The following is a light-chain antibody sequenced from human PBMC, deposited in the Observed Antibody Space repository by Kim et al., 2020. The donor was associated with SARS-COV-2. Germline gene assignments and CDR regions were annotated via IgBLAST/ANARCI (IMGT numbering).Light chain of an antibody. J-gene: IGLJ1*01. CDR3: SSYIDTTTYV. CDR1: SSDIGAYDY. Sequence: QSALTQPASVSGSPGQSITISCTGTSSDIGAYDYVSWYQQHPAKAPKLMIYDVHNPPSGISPRFSGSKSGYTAFLTISGPQTEDEADYYCSSYIDTTTYVFGTGTKVTVL. CDR2: DVH. V-gene: IGLV2-14*03.